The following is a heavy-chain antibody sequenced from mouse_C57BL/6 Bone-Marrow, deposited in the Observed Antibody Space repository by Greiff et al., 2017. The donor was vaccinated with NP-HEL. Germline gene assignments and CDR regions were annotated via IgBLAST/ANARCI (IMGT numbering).Heavy chain of an antibody. CDR2: INYDGSST. CDR1: GFTFSDYY. D-gene: IGHD4-1*01. J-gene: IGHJ2*01. CDR3: ARDRGGTGGYYFDY. Sequence: DVKLVESEGGLVQPGSSMKLSCTASGFTFSDYYMAWVRQVPEKGLEWVANINYDGSSTYYLDSLKSRFIISRDNAKNILYLQMSSLKSEDTATYYCARDRGGTGGYYFDYWGQGTTLTVSS. V-gene: IGHV5-16*01.